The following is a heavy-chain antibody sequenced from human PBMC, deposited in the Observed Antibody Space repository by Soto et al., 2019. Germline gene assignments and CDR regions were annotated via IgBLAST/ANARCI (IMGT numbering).Heavy chain of an antibody. D-gene: IGHD1-26*01. Sequence: ASVKVSCKASGYTFTSYGISWVRQAPGQGLEWVGWISAYNGNTNYAQKLQGRVTMTTDTSTSTAYMELRSLRSDDTAVYYCARDSGSYYYYYYYGMDVWGQGTTVTVSS. CDR3: ARDSGSYYYYYYYGMDV. CDR2: ISAYNGNT. CDR1: GYTFTSYG. V-gene: IGHV1-18*04. J-gene: IGHJ6*02.